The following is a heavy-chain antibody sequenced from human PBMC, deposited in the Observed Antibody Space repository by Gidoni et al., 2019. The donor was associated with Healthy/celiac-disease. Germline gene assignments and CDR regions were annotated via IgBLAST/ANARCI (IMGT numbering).Heavy chain of an antibody. J-gene: IGHJ4*02. CDR3: ATLPSDYYDSSGYYYVPFDY. Sequence: QVQLQQWGAGLLKPSETLSLTCAVYGGSFSGSYWSWIRQPPGKGLEWIGEINHSGSTNYNPSLKSRVTISVDTAKNQFSLKLSSVTAADTAVYYCATLPSDYYDSSGYYYVPFDYWGQGTLVTVSS. V-gene: IGHV4-34*01. D-gene: IGHD3-22*01. CDR2: INHSGST. CDR1: GGSFSGSY.